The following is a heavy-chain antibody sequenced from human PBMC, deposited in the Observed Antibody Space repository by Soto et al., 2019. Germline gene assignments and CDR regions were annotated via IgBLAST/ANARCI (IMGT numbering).Heavy chain of an antibody. D-gene: IGHD1-26*01. Sequence: PSETLSLTCTVSGGSISSYYWSWIRQPPGKGLEWIGYIYYSGSTNYNPSLKSRVTISVDTSKNQFSLKLSSVTAADTAVYYCARQLAGATLGFDYWGQGTLVTVSS. J-gene: IGHJ4*02. CDR2: IYYSGST. V-gene: IGHV4-59*08. CDR3: ARQLAGATLGFDY. CDR1: GGSISSYY.